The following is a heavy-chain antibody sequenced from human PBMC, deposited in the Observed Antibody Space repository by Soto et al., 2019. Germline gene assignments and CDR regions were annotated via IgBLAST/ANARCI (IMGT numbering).Heavy chain of an antibody. D-gene: IGHD1-26*01. CDR3: ASDLVGASDSYGLDV. CDR2: IWHDGNNK. V-gene: IGHV3-33*08. Sequence: GGSLRLSCAASGFDLSNSWMHWVRQAPGKGLEWVAIIWHDGNNKYYADSVRGRFIISRDNSKNRLYLQMNSLRAEDAAVYYCASDLVGASDSYGLDVWGQGTPVTVSS. CDR1: GFDLSNSW. J-gene: IGHJ6*02.